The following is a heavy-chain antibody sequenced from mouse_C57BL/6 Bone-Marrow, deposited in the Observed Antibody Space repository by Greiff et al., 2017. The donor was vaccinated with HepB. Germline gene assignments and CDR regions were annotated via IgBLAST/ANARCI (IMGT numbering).Heavy chain of an antibody. J-gene: IGHJ4*01. V-gene: IGHV1-64*01. D-gene: IGHD2-3*01. CDR1: GYTFTSYW. Sequence: QVQLQQPGAELVKPGASVKLSCKASGYTFTSYWMHWVKQRPGQGLEWIGMIHHNSGSTNYNEKLKSKATLTVDKSSSTAYMQLSSLTSEDSAVYYCARWLLGPMDYWGQGTSVTVSS. CDR2: IHHNSGST. CDR3: ARWLLGPMDY.